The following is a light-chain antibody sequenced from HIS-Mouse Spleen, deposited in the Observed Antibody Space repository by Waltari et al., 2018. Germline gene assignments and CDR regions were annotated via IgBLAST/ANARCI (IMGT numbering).Light chain of an antibody. CDR1: SSDVGSYNL. CDR2: EGS. V-gene: IGLV2-23*01. CDR3: CSYAGSSTWV. Sequence: QSALTQPASVSGSPGQSITISCPGTSSDVGSYNLVSWYQQHPGKAPKLMIYEGSKRTSGVSNSFSGYKSGNTAYLTISGRQAEDEADYYCCSYAGSSTWVFGGGTKLTVL. J-gene: IGLJ3*02.